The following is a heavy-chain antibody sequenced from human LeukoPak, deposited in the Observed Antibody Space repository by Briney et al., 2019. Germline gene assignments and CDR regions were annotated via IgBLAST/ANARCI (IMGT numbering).Heavy chain of an antibody. CDR1: GGSIRSSYYY. J-gene: IGHJ5*02. V-gene: IGHV4-61*05. Sequence: SETLSLTCTVSGGSIRSSYYYWGWIRQPPGKGLEWIGYIYYSGSTNYNPSLKSRVTISVDASKNQFSLKLSSVTAADTAVYYCARAVGAITNWFDPWGQGTLVTVSS. D-gene: IGHD1-26*01. CDR3: ARAVGAITNWFDP. CDR2: IYYSGST.